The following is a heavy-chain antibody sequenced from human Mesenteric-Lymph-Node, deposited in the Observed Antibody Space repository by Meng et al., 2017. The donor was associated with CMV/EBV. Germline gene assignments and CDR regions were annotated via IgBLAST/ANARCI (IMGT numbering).Heavy chain of an antibody. V-gene: IGHV3-23*03. J-gene: IGHJ4*02. Sequence: GGSLRLSCAASGFTLSSYGMSWVRQAPGMGLEWVSILYNDGVTSYADSVKGRFAISRDISKNTLYLQMNSLRAEDTAVYYCAKHGSGWSSDYWGQGTLVTVSS. CDR1: GFTLSSYG. CDR2: LYNDGVT. D-gene: IGHD6-19*01. CDR3: AKHGSGWSSDY.